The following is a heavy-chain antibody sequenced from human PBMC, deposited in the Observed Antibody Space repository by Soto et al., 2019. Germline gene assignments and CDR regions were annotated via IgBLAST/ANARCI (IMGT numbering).Heavy chain of an antibody. V-gene: IGHV4-31*03. J-gene: IGHJ4*02. Sequence: QVQLQESGPGLVKPSQTLSLTCTVSGGSISSGGYYWSWIRQHPGKGLEWIGYIYYSGSTYYNPSLKSRVTISVDTSKNQSSLKLSSVTAADTAVYYCAGNTKDSSGYYYLDYWGQGTLVTVSS. CDR2: IYYSGST. D-gene: IGHD3-22*01. CDR3: AGNTKDSSGYYYLDY. CDR1: GGSISSGGYY.